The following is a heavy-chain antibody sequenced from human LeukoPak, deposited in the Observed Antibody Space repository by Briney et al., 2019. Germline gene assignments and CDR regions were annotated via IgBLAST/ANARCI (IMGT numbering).Heavy chain of an antibody. CDR2: INWNDGST. CDR1: GFTFHDYV. Sequence: GGSLRLSCAASGFTFHDYVMSWVRQAPGKGLEWVSGINWNDGSTGYADSVKGRFTISRDNAKNSLYLQMNSLRAEDTALYYCARERSYYGSGSYSFDYWGQGTLVTVSS. CDR3: ARERSYYGSGSYSFDY. V-gene: IGHV3-20*04. D-gene: IGHD3-10*01. J-gene: IGHJ4*02.